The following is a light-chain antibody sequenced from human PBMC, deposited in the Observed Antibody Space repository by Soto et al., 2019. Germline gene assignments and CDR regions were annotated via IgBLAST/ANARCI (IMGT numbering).Light chain of an antibody. CDR3: QQYGNSPKT. Sequence: EIVMTQSPGTLSLSPGERATLSCRASQSVSSYLAWYQQKPGQAPRLLIFGASSRATGIPDRFSGSGSGTDFTLTITRLAREDFAVYYCQQYGNSPKTFGQGTKVDI. V-gene: IGKV3-20*01. CDR1: QSVSSY. J-gene: IGKJ1*01. CDR2: GAS.